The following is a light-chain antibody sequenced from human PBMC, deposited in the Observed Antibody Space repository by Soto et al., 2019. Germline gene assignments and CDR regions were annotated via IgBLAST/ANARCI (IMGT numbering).Light chain of an antibody. CDR2: DAS. J-gene: IGKJ4*01. CDR3: QQRSNWLLT. V-gene: IGKV3-11*01. CDR1: QSVSSY. Sequence: EIVLTQSPATLSLSPGERATLSCRASQSVSSYLAWYQQKPGQAHRLLIYDASNRATGIPARFSGSGSGTDFTLTISSLEPEDFAVYYCQQRSNWLLTFGGGTKVDIK.